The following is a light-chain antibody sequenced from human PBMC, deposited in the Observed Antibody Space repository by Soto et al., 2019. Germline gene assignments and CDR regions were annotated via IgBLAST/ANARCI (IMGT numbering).Light chain of an antibody. CDR3: QQRYSTPLT. J-gene: IGKJ5*01. CDR2: DAY. V-gene: IGKV1-39*01. Sequence: DIHMTQSPSSLSSSVGDIVTITFRASQSIISYLNWYQQKPGKAPKLMIYDAYSLQSGVQSRFSGSGSGTDFTLTISSLQPEDFATYYCQQRYSTPLTFGQRTRLEIK. CDR1: QSIISY.